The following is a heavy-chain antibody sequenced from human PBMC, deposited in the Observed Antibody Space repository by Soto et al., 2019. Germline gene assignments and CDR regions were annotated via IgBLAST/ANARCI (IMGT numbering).Heavy chain of an antibody. V-gene: IGHV2-5*02. CDR3: AHRFDWYYFNY. J-gene: IGHJ4*02. CDR2: IYWDDDK. Sequence: SGPTLVNPTQTLTLTCTFSAFSLSTGGVGVGWIRQPPGKALEWLALIYWDDDKRYSPSLRSRLTITKDTSKNQVVLTMTNMDPVDTATYYCAHRFDWYYFNYWGQGALVTVSS. D-gene: IGHD3-9*01. CDR1: AFSLSTGGVG.